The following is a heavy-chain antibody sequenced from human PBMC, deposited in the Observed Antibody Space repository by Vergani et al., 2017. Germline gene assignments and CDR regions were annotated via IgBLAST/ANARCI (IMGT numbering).Heavy chain of an antibody. Sequence: QVQLVQSGAEVKKPGASVKVSCKASGGTFSSYAISGVRQAPGQGLEWMGGIIPIFGTANYAQKFQGRVTITADKSTSTAYMELSSLRSEDTAVYYCATRLYYYDSSGYQGGAFDIWGQGTMVTVSS. CDR1: GGTFSSYA. CDR2: IIPIFGTA. CDR3: ATRLYYYDSSGYQGGAFDI. J-gene: IGHJ3*02. V-gene: IGHV1-69*06. D-gene: IGHD3-22*01.